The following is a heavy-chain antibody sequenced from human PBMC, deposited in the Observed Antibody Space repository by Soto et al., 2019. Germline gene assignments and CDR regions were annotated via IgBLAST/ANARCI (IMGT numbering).Heavy chain of an antibody. J-gene: IGHJ4*02. Sequence: GGSLRLSCAASGFTFSDYAMHWVRQAPGKGLEWVSAISGSGGSTYYADSVKGRFTISRDNSKNTLYLQMNSLRAEDTAVYYCAKTGSWYWGPSDYWGQGTLVTVSS. V-gene: IGHV3-23*01. CDR2: ISGSGGST. CDR1: GFTFSDYA. D-gene: IGHD6-13*01. CDR3: AKTGSWYWGPSDY.